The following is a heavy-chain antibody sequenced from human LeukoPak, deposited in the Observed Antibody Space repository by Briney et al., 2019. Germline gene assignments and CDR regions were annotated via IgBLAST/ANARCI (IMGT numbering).Heavy chain of an antibody. Sequence: ASVKVSCKASGYTFTSYGISWVRQAPGQGLEWMGWISAYNGNTNYAQKLQGRVTMTTDTSTSTAYMELRSLRSDDTAVYYCARGTRYYGSGSYYTYDYWGQGTLVTVSS. V-gene: IGHV1-18*01. D-gene: IGHD3-10*01. CDR2: ISAYNGNT. CDR1: GYTFTSYG. CDR3: ARGTRYYGSGSYYTYDY. J-gene: IGHJ4*02.